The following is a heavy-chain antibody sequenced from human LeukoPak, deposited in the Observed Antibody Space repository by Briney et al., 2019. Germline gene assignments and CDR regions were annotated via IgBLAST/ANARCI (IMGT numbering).Heavy chain of an antibody. Sequence: ASVKVSCKVSGYTLTELSMHWVRQAPGKGLEWMGGFDPEDGETIYAQKFQGRVAMTTDTSTSTAYMELRSLRSDDTAVYYCAREGFGEFEQYFDYWGQGTLVTVSS. CDR2: FDPEDGET. V-gene: IGHV1-24*01. CDR3: AREGFGEFEQYFDY. J-gene: IGHJ4*02. D-gene: IGHD3-10*01. CDR1: GYTLTELS.